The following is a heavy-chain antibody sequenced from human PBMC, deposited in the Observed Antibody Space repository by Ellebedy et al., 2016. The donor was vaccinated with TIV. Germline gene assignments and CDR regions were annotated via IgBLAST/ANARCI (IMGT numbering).Heavy chain of an antibody. J-gene: IGHJ5*02. CDR2: ISGSGGST. Sequence: GESLKISCAASGFTFSSYWMSWVRQAPGKGLEWVSAISGSGGSTYYADSVKGRFTISRDNSKNTLYLQMNSLRAEDTAVYYCAKDRGGARLRGWFDPWGQGTLVTVSS. CDR1: GFTFSSYW. CDR3: AKDRGGARLRGWFDP. V-gene: IGHV3-23*01. D-gene: IGHD1-26*01.